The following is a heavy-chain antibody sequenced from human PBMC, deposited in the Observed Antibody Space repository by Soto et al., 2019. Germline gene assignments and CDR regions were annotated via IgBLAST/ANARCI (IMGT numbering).Heavy chain of an antibody. V-gene: IGHV3-21*04. CDR1: GFSFSDLF. J-gene: IGHJ4*02. CDR2: ISSNGGYI. CDR3: AKAHKAYFYDSSAYPDFVY. Sequence: PGESLKISCAASGFSFSDLFINWVRQAPGKGLEWVSSISSNGGYIYYADSAKGRFAVSRDNAKNSLYLQMNSLRAEDTAAYFWAKAHKAYFYDSSAYPDFVYWGQGTLVTVSS. D-gene: IGHD3-22*01.